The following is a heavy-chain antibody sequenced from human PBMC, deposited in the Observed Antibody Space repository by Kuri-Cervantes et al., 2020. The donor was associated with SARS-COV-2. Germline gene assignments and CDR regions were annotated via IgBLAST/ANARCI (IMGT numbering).Heavy chain of an antibody. Sequence: SQASSLTRSVSGGPIFSSNWWRWVRQPPGKGLEWIGYIYYGGTTYYHPSLKSLITISVDTSKNQFSLKLNSFTAADPAVYYFARGVVPAAVARSYFDSWGQGTLVTVSS. V-gene: IGHV4-31*01. CDR2: IYYGGTT. CDR1: GGPIFSSNW. D-gene: IGHD2-2*01. J-gene: IGHJ4*02. CDR3: ARGVVPAAVARSYFDS.